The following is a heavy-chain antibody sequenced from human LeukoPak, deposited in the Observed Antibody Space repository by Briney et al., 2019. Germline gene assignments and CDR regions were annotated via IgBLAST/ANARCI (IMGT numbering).Heavy chain of an antibody. V-gene: IGHV3-53*01. CDR3: ARESYYYGSGSYFY. D-gene: IGHD3-10*01. CDR1: GFTVSSNY. Sequence: QPGGSLRLSCAASGFTVSSNYMSWVRQAPGKGLEWVSVIYSGGSTYYADSVKGRFTISRDNSKNTLYLQMNSLRAEDTAVYYCARESYYYGSGSYFYWGQGTLVTVSS. CDR2: IYSGGST. J-gene: IGHJ4*02.